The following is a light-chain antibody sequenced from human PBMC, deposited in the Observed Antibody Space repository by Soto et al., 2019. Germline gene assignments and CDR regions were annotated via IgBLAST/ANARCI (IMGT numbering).Light chain of an antibody. CDR3: QQYNNFPGT. Sequence: IQMTQSPSTLSASVGDRITITCRASQSVSAWVAWYQQKPGKAPKVVIYDASSLESGVPSRFAGSRSGTEFTLTINSLQPDDSATYYCQQYNNFPGTFGQGTKVDIK. V-gene: IGKV1-5*01. CDR1: QSVSAW. J-gene: IGKJ1*01. CDR2: DAS.